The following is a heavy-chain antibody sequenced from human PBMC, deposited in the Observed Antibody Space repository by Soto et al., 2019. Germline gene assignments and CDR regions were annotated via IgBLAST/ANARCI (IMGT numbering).Heavy chain of an antibody. J-gene: IGHJ6*02. CDR3: ASGLYSSGWYRTYYYYYGMDV. D-gene: IGHD6-19*01. Sequence: QVQLQQWGAGLLKPSETLSLTCAVYGGSFSGYYWSWIRQPPGKGLEWIGEINHSGSTNYNPSLNSRVTISVDTSKNHFSLKLSSVTAADTAVYYCASGLYSSGWYRTYYYYYGMDVWGQGTTVTVSS. CDR1: GGSFSGYY. V-gene: IGHV4-34*01. CDR2: INHSGST.